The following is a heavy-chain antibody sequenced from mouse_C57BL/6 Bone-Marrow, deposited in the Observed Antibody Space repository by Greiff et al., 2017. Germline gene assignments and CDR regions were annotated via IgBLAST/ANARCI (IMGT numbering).Heavy chain of an antibody. D-gene: IGHD1-1*01. CDR3: ARVTTVVHFDY. J-gene: IGHJ2*01. Sequence: VQLQQSGPGLVQPSQSLSITCTVSGFSLTSYGVHWVRQSPGKGLEWLGVIWCGGSTDYNAAFISRLSISKDNSKSQVFFKMNSLQADDTDIYYCARVTTVVHFDYWGQGTTLTVSS. V-gene: IGHV2-2*01. CDR2: IWCGGST. CDR1: GFSLTSYG.